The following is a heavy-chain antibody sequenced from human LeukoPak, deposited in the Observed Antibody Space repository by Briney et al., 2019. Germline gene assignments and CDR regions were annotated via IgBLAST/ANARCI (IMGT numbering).Heavy chain of an antibody. D-gene: IGHD6-13*01. CDR2: FDPEDGET. V-gene: IGHV1-24*01. CDR3: ATHATTGLPYYSSSWYFSY. J-gene: IGHJ4*02. CDR1: GYTLTELS. Sequence: ASVKVSCKVSGYTLTELSMHWVRQAPGKGLEWMGGFDPEDGETIYAQKFQGRVTMTEDTSTDTAYMELSSLRSEDTAVYYCATHATTGLPYYSSSWYFSYWGQGTLVTVSS.